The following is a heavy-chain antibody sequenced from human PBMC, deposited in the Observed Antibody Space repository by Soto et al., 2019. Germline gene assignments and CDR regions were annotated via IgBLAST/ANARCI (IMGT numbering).Heavy chain of an antibody. Sequence: SVKVSCKASGGTFSSYAISWVRQAPGQGLEWMGGIIPIFGTANYAQKFQGRVTITADESTSTAYMELSSLRSEDTAVYYCARGYDHLDGMDVWGQGTTVTVSS. CDR1: GGTFSSYA. V-gene: IGHV1-69*13. J-gene: IGHJ6*02. CDR3: ARGYDHLDGMDV. D-gene: IGHD5-12*01. CDR2: IIPIFGTA.